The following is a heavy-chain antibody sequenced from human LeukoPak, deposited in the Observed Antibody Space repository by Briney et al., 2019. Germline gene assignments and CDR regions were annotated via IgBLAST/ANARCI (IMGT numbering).Heavy chain of an antibody. J-gene: IGHJ4*02. Sequence: SGGSLRLSCAASGFTFNNYAMGWVRQPPGKGLEWLSAIDGGGDATKYADSVKGRFTISRDNSKNTLSLHMNSLRVEDTAIYYCAKSDCGSDGCKLLNYWGQGILVTVSS. CDR2: IDGGGDAT. V-gene: IGHV3-23*01. CDR3: AKSDCGSDGCKLLNY. CDR1: GFTFNNYA. D-gene: IGHD2-21*01.